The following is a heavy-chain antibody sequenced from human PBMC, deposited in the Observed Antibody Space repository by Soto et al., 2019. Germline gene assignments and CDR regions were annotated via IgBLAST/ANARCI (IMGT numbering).Heavy chain of an antibody. CDR1: GYTFTGYY. D-gene: IGHD2-2*01. CDR3: ARDLYCSSTSCYGAYYYYGMDV. V-gene: IGHV1-2*04. CDR2: INPNSGGT. Sequence: ASVKVSCKASGYTFTGYYTHWVRQAPGQGLEWMGWINPNSGGTNYAQKFQGWVTMTRDTSISTAYMELSRLRSDDTAVYYCARDLYCSSTSCYGAYYYYGMDVWGQGTTVTVSS. J-gene: IGHJ6*02.